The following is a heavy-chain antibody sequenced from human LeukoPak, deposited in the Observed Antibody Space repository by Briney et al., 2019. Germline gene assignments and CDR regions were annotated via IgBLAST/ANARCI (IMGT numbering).Heavy chain of an antibody. D-gene: IGHD3-3*01. J-gene: IGHJ6*03. CDR1: GGSFSGYY. Sequence: PPETLSLTCAVYGGSFSGYYWSWIRQPPGKGLEWIGEINHSGSTNYNPSLKSRVTISVDTSKNQFSLKLSSVTAADTAVYYCARDGVVSNYMDVWGKGTTVTVSS. CDR2: INHSGST. V-gene: IGHV4-34*01. CDR3: ARDGVVSNYMDV.